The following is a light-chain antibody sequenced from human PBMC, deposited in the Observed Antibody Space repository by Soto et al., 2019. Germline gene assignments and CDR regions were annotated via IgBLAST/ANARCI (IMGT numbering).Light chain of an antibody. J-gene: IGKJ2*01. CDR1: SSSKW. Sequence: DIQMTQSPSTLAASVGDTVTMTCRSSSKWLAWYQKKPGKAPKLLIYDVSNLERGVPPRFSGSTSGAESTLTITRLQPDYPGTYYCQHTTDFTFGQGTKVEIK. CDR2: DVS. V-gene: IGKV1-5*01. CDR3: QHTTDFT.